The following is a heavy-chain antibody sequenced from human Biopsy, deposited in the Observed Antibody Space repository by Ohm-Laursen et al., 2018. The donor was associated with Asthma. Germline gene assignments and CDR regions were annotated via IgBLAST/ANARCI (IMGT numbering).Heavy chain of an antibody. J-gene: IGHJ4*02. CDR1: GFTFSSYA. Sequence: SLRLSCSASGFTFSSYAMSWVRQAPGKGLEWVAVISYDGSNKYYADSVKGRFTISRDNSKNTLYLQMNSLRGDDTAAYYCARDMNRDGWYFDYWGQGTLVTVSS. CDR3: ARDMNRDGWYFDY. CDR2: ISYDGSNK. V-gene: IGHV3-30-3*01. D-gene: IGHD5-24*01.